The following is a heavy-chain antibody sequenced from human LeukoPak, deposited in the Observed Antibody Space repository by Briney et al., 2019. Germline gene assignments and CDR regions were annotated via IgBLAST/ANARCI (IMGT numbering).Heavy chain of an antibody. CDR2: IGGTAGNT. J-gene: IGHJ3*02. V-gene: IGHV3-11*04. Sequence: GGSLRLSCAASGRTFTEHYMHWIRQAPGKGLEWVSFIGGTAGNTYYADSVKGRFTISRDNAKNSLYLQMNSLRAEDTAVYYCAREWSAFVIWGQGTMVTVSS. D-gene: IGHD2-8*01. CDR1: GRTFTEHY. CDR3: AREWSAFVI.